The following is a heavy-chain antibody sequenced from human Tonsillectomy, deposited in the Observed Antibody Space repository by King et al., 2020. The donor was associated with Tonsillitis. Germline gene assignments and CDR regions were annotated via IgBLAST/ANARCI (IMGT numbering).Heavy chain of an antibody. Sequence: VQLVESGGGLVQPGGSLRLSCAASGFTFSSYAMSWVRQAPGKGLEWVAVIYSGGSSTYYADSVKGRFTITRENSKNTLYLQMNSLRAEDTAVYYCANIPGSYDYGDYGGYFDYWGQGTLVTVSS. J-gene: IGHJ4*02. CDR2: IYSGGSST. D-gene: IGHD4-17*01. CDR1: GFTFSSYA. CDR3: ANIPGSYDYGDYGGYFDY. V-gene: IGHV3-23*03.